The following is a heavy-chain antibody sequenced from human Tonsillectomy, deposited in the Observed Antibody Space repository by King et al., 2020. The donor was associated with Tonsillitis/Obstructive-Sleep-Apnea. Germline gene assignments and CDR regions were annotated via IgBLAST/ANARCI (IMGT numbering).Heavy chain of an antibody. CDR1: GFTFSSYA. V-gene: IGHV3-23*04. CDR2: IRGSGGST. J-gene: IGHJ4*02. D-gene: IGHD3-3*01. Sequence: VQLVESGGGLVQPGGSLRLSCAASGFTFSSYAMSWVRQAPGKGLEWVSAIRGSGGSTYYADSVKGRFPISRENSKNTLYLQMNSLRAEDTAVYYCAKENDFWSGYTDYWGQGTLVTVSS. CDR3: AKENDFWSGYTDY.